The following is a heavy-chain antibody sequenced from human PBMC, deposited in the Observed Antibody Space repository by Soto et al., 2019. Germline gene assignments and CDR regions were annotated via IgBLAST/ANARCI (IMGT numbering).Heavy chain of an antibody. V-gene: IGHV1-3*01. CDR3: ASVCSGTSCYTYHYYGRDV. CDR1: GYTFTSYA. Sequence: ASVKVSCKASGYTFTSYAMHWVRQAPGQRLEWMGWINAGNGNTKYSQKFQGRVTITRDTSASTAYMELSSLRSEDTAVYYCASVCSGTSCYTYHYYGRDVWGHGTMVPVPS. CDR2: INAGNGNT. J-gene: IGHJ6*02. D-gene: IGHD2-2*02.